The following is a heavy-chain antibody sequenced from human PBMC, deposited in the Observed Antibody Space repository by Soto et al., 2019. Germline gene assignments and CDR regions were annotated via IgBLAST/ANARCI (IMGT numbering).Heavy chain of an antibody. Sequence: GGSLRLSCAASGFTFSSYAMSCVRQAPGKGLEWVSAISGSGGSTYYADSVKGRFTISRDNSKNTLYLQMNSLRAEDTAVYYCAKDGMFYYDSSGYYSDAFDIWGQGTMVTVSS. CDR1: GFTFSSYA. J-gene: IGHJ3*02. D-gene: IGHD3-22*01. CDR3: AKDGMFYYDSSGYYSDAFDI. CDR2: ISGSGGST. V-gene: IGHV3-23*01.